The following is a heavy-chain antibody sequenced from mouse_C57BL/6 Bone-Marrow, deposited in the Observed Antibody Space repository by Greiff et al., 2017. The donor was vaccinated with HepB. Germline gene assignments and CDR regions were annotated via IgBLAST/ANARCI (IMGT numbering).Heavy chain of an antibody. CDR1: GFNIKDDY. V-gene: IGHV14-4*01. CDR2: IDPENGDT. CDR3: TTYQFAY. J-gene: IGHJ3*01. Sequence: EVKLVESGAELVRPGASVKLSCTASGFNIKDDYMHWVKQRPEQGLEWIGWIDPENGDTEYASKFQGKATITADTSSNTAYLQLSSLTSEDTAVYYCTTYQFAYWGQGTLVTVSA.